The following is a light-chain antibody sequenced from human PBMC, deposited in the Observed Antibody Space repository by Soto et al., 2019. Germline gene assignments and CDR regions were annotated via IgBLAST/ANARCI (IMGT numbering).Light chain of an antibody. V-gene: IGKV1-39*01. Sequence: DIQMTQSPSSLSASVGDRVTITCRASQSISSYLNWYQQKPGKAPKLLIYAASSLQSGVPSRFSGSGSGTDFALTISSLQPEDFATYYCQQSHSTPYTFGQGTK. J-gene: IGKJ2*01. CDR1: QSISSY. CDR3: QQSHSTPYT. CDR2: AAS.